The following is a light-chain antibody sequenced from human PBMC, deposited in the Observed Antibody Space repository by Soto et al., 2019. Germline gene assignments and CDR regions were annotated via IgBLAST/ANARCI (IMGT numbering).Light chain of an antibody. J-gene: IGKJ4*01. CDR3: QQRSNWLT. CDR1: QSVSSY. CDR2: DAS. Sequence: EIVLTQSPATLSLSPGERATLSCRASQSVSSYLALYQQKPGQAPRLLIYDASNRATGIPARFSGSGSGTDFTLTISSLEHEDLAVYYCQQRSNWLTFGGGTKVEIK. V-gene: IGKV3-11*01.